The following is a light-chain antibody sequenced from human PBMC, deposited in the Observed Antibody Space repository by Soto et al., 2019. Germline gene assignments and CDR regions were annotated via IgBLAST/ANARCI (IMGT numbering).Light chain of an antibody. Sequence: QSALTQPASVSGSPGQSITISCTGTSSDVGGYDYVSWYQHYPGKAPKLMIHDVSNRPSGVSNRFSGSKSGDTASLTISGLQAEDEADYYCSSYTSSGHFVFGTGTRSPS. J-gene: IGLJ1*01. V-gene: IGLV2-14*01. CDR1: SSDVGGYDY. CDR2: DVS. CDR3: SSYTSSGHFV.